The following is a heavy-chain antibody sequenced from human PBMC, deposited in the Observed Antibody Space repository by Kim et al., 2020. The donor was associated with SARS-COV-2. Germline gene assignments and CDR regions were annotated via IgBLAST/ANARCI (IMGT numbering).Heavy chain of an antibody. J-gene: IGHJ5*02. Sequence: SETLSLTCSVSGGSFSSFYWNWIRQPPGKGLEWIGYIYYSGTTNYNPSLKSRVTISVDTSKNQFSLKLSSVTAADTAVYYCARVGVGNWFDPWGQGTLVTVSS. D-gene: IGHD2-15*01. V-gene: IGHV4-59*13. CDR1: GGSFSSFY. CDR2: IYYSGTT. CDR3: ARVGVGNWFDP.